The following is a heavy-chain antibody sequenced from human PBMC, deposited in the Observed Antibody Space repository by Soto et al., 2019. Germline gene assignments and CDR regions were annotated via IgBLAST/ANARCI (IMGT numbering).Heavy chain of an antibody. CDR2: VNPRGGAP. J-gene: IGHJ4*02. V-gene: IGHV1-46*01. CDR3: ARSIRRSSYDSGGDLGH. D-gene: IGHD3-22*01. CDR1: GYTFTTFY. Sequence: QVQLMQSGPEVKKPGASVMLSCKTSGYTFTTFYIHWLRQAPGQGLEWMGIVNPRGGAPIYAQKFQGRITMTSDTSTSTMYMELSSLTSDDTAMYFCARSIRRSSYDSGGDLGHWGQGTLVTVSS.